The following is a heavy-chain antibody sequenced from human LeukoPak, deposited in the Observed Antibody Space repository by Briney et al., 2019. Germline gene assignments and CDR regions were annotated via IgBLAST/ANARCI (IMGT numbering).Heavy chain of an antibody. J-gene: IGHJ4*02. V-gene: IGHV1-8*01. CDR2: MNPNSGNT. CDR1: GYTFTSYD. Sequence: ASVKVSCKASGYTFTSYDINWVRQATGRGLEWMGWMNPNSGNTGYAQKFQGRVTMTRNTSISTVYMELSSLRSEDTAVYYCARGGRFGGVSPDFDYWGQGTLVTVSS. CDR3: ARGGRFGGVSPDFDY. D-gene: IGHD3-16*01.